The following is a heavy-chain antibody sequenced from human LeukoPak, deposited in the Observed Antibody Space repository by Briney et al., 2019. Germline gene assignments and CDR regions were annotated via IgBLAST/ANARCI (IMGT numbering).Heavy chain of an antibody. CDR1: GYTFTSYY. J-gene: IGHJ6*03. D-gene: IGHD3-9*01. CDR3: ARAPYDILTGYRTFYYYYYMDV. V-gene: IGHV1-2*02. Sequence: ASVKVSCKTSGYTFTSYYMHWVRQAPGQGLEWMGWINPNSGGTNYAQKFQGRVTMTRDTSISTAYMELSRLRSDDTAVYYCARAPYDILTGYRTFYYYYYMDVWGKGTTVTVSS. CDR2: INPNSGGT.